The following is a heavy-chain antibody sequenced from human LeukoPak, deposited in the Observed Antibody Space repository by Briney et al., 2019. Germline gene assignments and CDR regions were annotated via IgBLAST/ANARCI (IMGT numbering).Heavy chain of an antibody. V-gene: IGHV3-23*01. CDR3: ARDGPLAGSYAFDI. CDR2: ISGSGGNT. CDR1: GFTFSSYG. J-gene: IGHJ3*02. Sequence: PGGSLRLSCAASGFTFSSYGMSWVRQAPGKGLEWVSTISGSGGNTYYADSVKGRFTISRDNAKNSLYLQMNSLRAEDTAVYYCARDGPLAGSYAFDIWGQGTMVTVSS. D-gene: IGHD1-26*01.